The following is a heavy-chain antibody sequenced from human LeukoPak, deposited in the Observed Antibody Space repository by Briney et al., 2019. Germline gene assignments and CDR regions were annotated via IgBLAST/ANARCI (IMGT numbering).Heavy chain of an antibody. CDR2: INPNSGGT. CDR1: GYTFTGYY. CDR3: ARGTGDAFDI. J-gene: IGHJ3*02. V-gene: IGHV1-2*02. Sequence: GASVKVSCKASGYTFTGYYIHWVRQAPGQGPEWMGWINPNSGGTNYAQKFQGRVTMTRDMSTSTVYMELSSLRSEDTAVYYCARGTGDAFDIWGQGTMVTVSS.